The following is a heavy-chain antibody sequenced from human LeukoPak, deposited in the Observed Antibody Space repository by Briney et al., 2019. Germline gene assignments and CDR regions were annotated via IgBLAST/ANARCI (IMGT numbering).Heavy chain of an antibody. V-gene: IGHV4-59*08. CDR1: GGSISSYY. D-gene: IGHD3-22*01. Sequence: SETLSLTCTVSGGSISSYYWSWIRQPPGKGLEWIGYIYYSGSTNYNPSLKSRVTISVDTSKNQFSLKLSSATAADTAVYYCARQEYYYDSSGYIRTQFDYWGQGTLVTVSS. J-gene: IGHJ4*02. CDR2: IYYSGST. CDR3: ARQEYYYDSSGYIRTQFDY.